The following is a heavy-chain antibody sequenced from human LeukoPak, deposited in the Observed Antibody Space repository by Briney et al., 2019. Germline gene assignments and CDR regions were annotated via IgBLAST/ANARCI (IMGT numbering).Heavy chain of an antibody. J-gene: IGHJ4*02. CDR1: GFSFNNYA. D-gene: IGHD5-12*01. Sequence: GGSLRLSCVASGFSFNNYAMNCVRQAPGEGLEWGSLIIGSIGTTFYADSVKGRFTISRDKSKSTLYLQMNSLRAEDTDVYYCAKGAYDYIEIAYFDYWGQGSLVTVSS. CDR3: AKGAYDYIEIAYFDY. CDR2: IIGSIGTT. V-gene: IGHV3-23*01.